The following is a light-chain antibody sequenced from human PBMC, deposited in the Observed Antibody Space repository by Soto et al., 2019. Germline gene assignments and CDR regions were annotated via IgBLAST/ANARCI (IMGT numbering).Light chain of an antibody. CDR2: GAS. Sequence: EIVVTQSPAPLSVSPGERATLSCRASQSVSSNLAWYQQKPGQAPRLLIYGASTRATGIPARFSGSGSGTDSTLTISRLEPEEFAGYYCQQYGSSPRTFGQGTKV. J-gene: IGKJ1*01. V-gene: IGKV3-20*01. CDR3: QQYGSSPRT. CDR1: QSVSSN.